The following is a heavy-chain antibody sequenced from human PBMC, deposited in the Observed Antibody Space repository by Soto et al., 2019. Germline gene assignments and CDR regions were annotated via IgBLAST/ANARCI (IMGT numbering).Heavy chain of an antibody. D-gene: IGHD6-19*01. CDR1: GFSLSSTRMA. CDR3: AHIVVAGLGYYFDY. J-gene: IGHJ4*02. Sequence: QITLKESGPTLVKPTQTLTLTCTFSGFSLSSTRMAVGWIRQPPGKALEWLALIYWDDDERYSPFLKSRLTITNDTSKNQVVLTMSNMDPVDTARYYCAHIVVAGLGYYFDYWGQGTLVTVSS. V-gene: IGHV2-5*02. CDR2: IYWDDDE.